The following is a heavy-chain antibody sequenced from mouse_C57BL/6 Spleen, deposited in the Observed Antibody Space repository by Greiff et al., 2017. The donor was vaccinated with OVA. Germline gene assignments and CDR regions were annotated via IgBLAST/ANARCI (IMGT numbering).Heavy chain of an antibody. J-gene: IGHJ4*01. V-gene: IGHV1-15*01. CDR3: TRRDYSNYGYAMDY. Sequence: VQLKESGAELVRPGASVTLSCKASGYTFTDYEMHWVKQTPVHGLEWIGAIDPETGGTAYNQKFKGKAILTADKSSSTAYMELRSLTSEDSAVYYCTRRDYSNYGYAMDYWGQGTSVTVSS. CDR1: GYTFTDYE. D-gene: IGHD2-5*01. CDR2: IDPETGGT.